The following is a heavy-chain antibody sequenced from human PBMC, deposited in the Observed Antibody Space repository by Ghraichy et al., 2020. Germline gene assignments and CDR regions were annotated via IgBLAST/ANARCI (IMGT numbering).Heavy chain of an antibody. D-gene: IGHD2/OR15-2a*01. CDR2: ISSSSSTI. Sequence: GGSLRLSCAASGFTFSSYSMNWVRQAPGKGLEWVSYISSSSSTIYYADSVKGRFTISRDNAKNSLYLQMNSLRAEDTAVYYCARGMVHSPVLQLDAFDIWGQGTMVTVSS. J-gene: IGHJ3*02. CDR1: GFTFSSYS. V-gene: IGHV3-48*01. CDR3: ARGMVHSPVLQLDAFDI.